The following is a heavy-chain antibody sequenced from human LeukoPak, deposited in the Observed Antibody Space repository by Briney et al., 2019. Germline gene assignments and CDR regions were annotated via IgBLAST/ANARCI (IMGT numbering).Heavy chain of an antibody. CDR2: VYFSGST. CDR3: ARAKSGYLSLDF. Sequence: SETLSLTCTVSGGSVSNDNYYWSWIRQSPGKGLESIGYVYFSGSTNYNPSLNSRVTMSADTSKNQFSLKLSSVTAADTAVYYCARAKSGYLSLDFWGQGTLVTVSS. CDR1: GGSVSNDNYY. J-gene: IGHJ4*02. V-gene: IGHV4-61*01. D-gene: IGHD3-3*01.